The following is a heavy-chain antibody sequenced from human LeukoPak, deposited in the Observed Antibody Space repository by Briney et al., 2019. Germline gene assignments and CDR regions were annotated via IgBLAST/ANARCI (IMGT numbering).Heavy chain of an antibody. CDR3: ARKGVELDY. V-gene: IGHV4-59*01. CDR1: DAPISSYY. Sequence: SETLSLTCTVSDAPISSYYWNWIRQPPGKGLEWIGYIYYSGSTSYNPSLKSPVSMSIDTSNNQFSLKLSSVTAADTAVYYCARKGVELDYWGQGILVTVSS. CDR2: IYYSGST. D-gene: IGHD1-1*01. J-gene: IGHJ4*02.